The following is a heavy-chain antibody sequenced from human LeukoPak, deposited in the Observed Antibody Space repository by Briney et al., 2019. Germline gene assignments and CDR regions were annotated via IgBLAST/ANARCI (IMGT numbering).Heavy chain of an antibody. CDR3: ARGHYGRDY. Sequence: GGSLRLSCAASGFTFSNHWMSWVRQAPGKGLECVAHIKGDGSEKYYVGSVKRRFTISRDNAQNSLYLQMNSLRGDDTALYYCARGHYGRDYWGQGTLVTVSS. V-gene: IGHV3-7*04. CDR2: IKGDGSEK. D-gene: IGHD4-17*01. J-gene: IGHJ4*02. CDR1: GFTFSNHW.